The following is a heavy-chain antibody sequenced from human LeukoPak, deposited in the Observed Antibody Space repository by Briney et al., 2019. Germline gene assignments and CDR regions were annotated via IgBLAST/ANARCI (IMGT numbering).Heavy chain of an antibody. CDR2: ISSSSSYI. D-gene: IGHD3-10*01. V-gene: IGHV3-21*01. CDR3: AREVRGSWWGSYYNSRDY. Sequence: GGSLRLSCAASGFTFSSYSMNWVRQAPGKGLEWVSSISSSSSYIYYADSVKGRFTISRDNAKNSLYLQMNSLRAEDTAVYYCAREVRGSWWGSYYNSRDYWGREPWSPSPQ. J-gene: IGHJ4*02. CDR1: GFTFSSYS.